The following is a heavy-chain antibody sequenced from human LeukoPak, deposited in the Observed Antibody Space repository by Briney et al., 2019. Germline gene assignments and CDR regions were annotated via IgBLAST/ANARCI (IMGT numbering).Heavy chain of an antibody. D-gene: IGHD1-26*01. V-gene: IGHV3-23*01. J-gene: IGHJ6*03. CDR3: AKRGNPAVGHHYLDV. CDR2: ITLSGANT. CDR1: GFTFSSYD. Sequence: GGSLRLSCAASGFTFSSYDMSWVRQAPGKGLEWVSSITLSGANTFYADSVMGRFTISRDNSKNTLYLQMNSLRAEDTAVYFCAKRGNPAVGHHYLDVWGTGTTVTVSS.